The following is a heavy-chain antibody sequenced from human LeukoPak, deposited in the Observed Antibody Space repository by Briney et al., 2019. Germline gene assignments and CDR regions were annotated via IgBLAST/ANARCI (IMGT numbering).Heavy chain of an antibody. CDR3: ARDHATTGFYFDY. V-gene: IGHV4-61*02. Sequence: SQTLSLTCTVSGGSISSGSDYWSWIRKPAGKGLEWIGRIYTSGSTNYNPSLKSRVTISVDTSKNQFSLKLSSVTAADTAVYYCARDHATTGFYFDYWGQGTLVTVSS. J-gene: IGHJ4*02. CDR1: GGSISSGSDY. D-gene: IGHD4-17*01. CDR2: IYTSGST.